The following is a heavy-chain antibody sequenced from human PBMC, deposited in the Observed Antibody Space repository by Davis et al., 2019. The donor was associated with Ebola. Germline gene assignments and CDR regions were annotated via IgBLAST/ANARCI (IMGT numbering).Heavy chain of an antibody. CDR2: IDPSDSYT. V-gene: IGHV5-10-1*01. J-gene: IGHJ6*02. CDR3: ASHSYYYYGMDV. Sequence: GESLKISCKGPGYSFTSYWISWVRQMPGKGLEWMGRIDPSDSYTNYSPSFQGHVTISADKSISTAYLQWSSLKASDTAMYYCASHSYYYYGMDVWGQGTTVTVSS. CDR1: GYSFTSYW.